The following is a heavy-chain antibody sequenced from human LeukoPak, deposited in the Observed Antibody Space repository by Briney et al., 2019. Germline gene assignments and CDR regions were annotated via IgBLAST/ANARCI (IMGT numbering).Heavy chain of an antibody. J-gene: IGHJ5*02. Sequence: ASVKVSCKASGYTFTGYYMHWVRQAPGQGLEWMGWINPNSGGTNYAQKFQGRVTMTRDTSISTAYMELSRLRSDDKAVYYCARVGVPAVASNWFDPWGQGTLVTVSS. CDR1: GYTFTGYY. D-gene: IGHD2-2*01. V-gene: IGHV1-2*02. CDR2: INPNSGGT. CDR3: ARVGVPAVASNWFDP.